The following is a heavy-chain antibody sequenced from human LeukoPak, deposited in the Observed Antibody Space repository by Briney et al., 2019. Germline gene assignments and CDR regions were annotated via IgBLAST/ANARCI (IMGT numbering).Heavy chain of an antibody. Sequence: SETLSLTCTVSGGSISSSYWSWIRQPPGKGLEWIGYIYYSGSTNYNPSLKSRVIISVDTSKNQFSLKLSSVTAADTAVYYCARDRTGFEYWGQGTLVTVSS. CDR3: ARDRTGFEY. V-gene: IGHV4-59*01. CDR1: GGSISSSY. J-gene: IGHJ4*02. D-gene: IGHD1-14*01. CDR2: IYYSGST.